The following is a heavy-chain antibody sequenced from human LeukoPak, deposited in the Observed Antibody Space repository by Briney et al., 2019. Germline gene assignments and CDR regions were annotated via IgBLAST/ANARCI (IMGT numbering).Heavy chain of an antibody. CDR3: ARAYNILTGYFYYFDY. V-gene: IGHV1-2*02. Sequence: ASVKVSCKASGYTFTGYYMHWVRQAPGQGLEWMGWINPNSGGTNYAQKFQGRVTMTRDTSINTAYMELSRLRSDDTAVYYRARAYNILTGYFYYFDYWGQGTLVSVSS. J-gene: IGHJ4*02. CDR2: INPNSGGT. CDR1: GYTFTGYY. D-gene: IGHD3-9*01.